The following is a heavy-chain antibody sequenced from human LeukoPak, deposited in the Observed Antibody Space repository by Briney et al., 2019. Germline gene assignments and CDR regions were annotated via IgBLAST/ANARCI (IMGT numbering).Heavy chain of an antibody. J-gene: IGHJ4*02. Sequence: PSETLSLTCTVSGGSISSYYWSWIRQPPGKGLEWIGYIYYSGSTNDNPSLKSRVTISVDTSKNQFSLKLRSVTAADTALYYCARSSGQLGYFDYWGQGTLVTVSP. V-gene: IGHV4-59*08. CDR1: GGSISSYY. CDR3: ARSSGQLGYFDY. CDR2: IYYSGST. D-gene: IGHD6-13*01.